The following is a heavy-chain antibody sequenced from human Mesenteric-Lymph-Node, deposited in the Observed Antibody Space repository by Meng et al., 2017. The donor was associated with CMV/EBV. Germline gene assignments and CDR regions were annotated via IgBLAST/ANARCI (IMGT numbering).Heavy chain of an antibody. CDR2: IQNSGTT. CDR3: ARVGRRGLIAPQDH. CDR1: GGSISNYY. D-gene: IGHD6-6*01. V-gene: IGHV4-59*01. J-gene: IGHJ4*02. Sequence: GSLRLSCTVSGGSISNYYWSWIRQPPGKGLEWIGYIQNSGTTNYNPSLKSRVSMSVDTSRNQFSLNLYSVTAADTAVYYCARVGRRGLIAPQDHWGQGTLVTVSS.